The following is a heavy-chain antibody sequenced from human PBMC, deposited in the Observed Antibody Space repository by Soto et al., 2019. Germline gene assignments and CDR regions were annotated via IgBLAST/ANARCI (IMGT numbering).Heavy chain of an antibody. Sequence: SETLSLTCAVLGGSFSVHYWTWIRRPPGKGLEWIGEINESGSTNYNPSLESRVTISLDTSKTELSLKLSSVTAADTAEYYRASYGGDPYWYLDLWGRGTLVTVS. J-gene: IGHJ2*01. D-gene: IGHD2-21*02. CDR2: INESGST. CDR3: ASYGGDPYWYLDL. V-gene: IGHV4-34*01. CDR1: GGSFSVHY.